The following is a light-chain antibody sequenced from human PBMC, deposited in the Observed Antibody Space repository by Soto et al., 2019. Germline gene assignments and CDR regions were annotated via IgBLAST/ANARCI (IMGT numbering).Light chain of an antibody. CDR3: QQYNSWPRT. Sequence: EIVMTQSPATLSVSPGERATLSCRARQSVGSNLAWYHQKPVQAPRLLIYASSRMPTGVPARFSGSGSGTEFTLTISSLQSEDFAVYYCQQYNSWPRTFGQGTKVDI. V-gene: IGKV3-15*01. J-gene: IGKJ1*01. CDR2: ASS. CDR1: QSVGSN.